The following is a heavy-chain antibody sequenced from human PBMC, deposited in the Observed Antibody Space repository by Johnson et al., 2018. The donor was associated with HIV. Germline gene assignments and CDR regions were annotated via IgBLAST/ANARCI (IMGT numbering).Heavy chain of an antibody. Sequence: EMQLVESGGGVVQAGRSLRLSCAASGFTFDDYGMSWVRQAPGKGLEWVSAIKWKGGSTDYADSVKGRFTISRDNSKNTLSLQMGSLRAEDMAVYYCARTPSLPGAFDIWGQGTMVTVSS. V-gene: IGHV3-20*04. J-gene: IGHJ3*02. CDR1: GFTFDDYG. CDR2: IKWKGGST. CDR3: ARTPSLPGAFDI.